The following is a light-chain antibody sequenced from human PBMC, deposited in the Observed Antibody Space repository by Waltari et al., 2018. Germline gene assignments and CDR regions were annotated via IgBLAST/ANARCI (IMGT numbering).Light chain of an antibody. J-gene: IGLJ3*02. CDR3: SSYAGKNNVV. CDR2: EVN. Sequence: QSALTQPPSASGSPGQSVTISCTGTSSDVGSYNYVSWYQQHPGKAPKPLVYEVNKRPSGVPARFSGSKSGNAASLTVSGLQAEDDADYFCSSYAGKNNVVFGGGTKLTVL. CDR1: SSDVGSYNY. V-gene: IGLV2-8*01.